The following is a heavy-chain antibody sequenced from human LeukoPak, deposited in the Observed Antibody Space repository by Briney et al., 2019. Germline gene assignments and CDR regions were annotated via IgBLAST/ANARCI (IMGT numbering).Heavy chain of an antibody. CDR2: IKPDGSEK. D-gene: IGHD2-15*01. V-gene: IGHV3-7*01. CDR1: GLIFSKYW. Sequence: GGSLRLSCAASGLIFSKYWMTWVRQAPGKGLEWVASIKPDGSEKYYLDSVKGRFTISRDNARDSLYLQMNSLRAEDTAVYYCARDRCSGGRCHGWGSFDYWGQGTLVTVSS. J-gene: IGHJ4*02. CDR3: ARDRCSGGRCHGWGSFDY.